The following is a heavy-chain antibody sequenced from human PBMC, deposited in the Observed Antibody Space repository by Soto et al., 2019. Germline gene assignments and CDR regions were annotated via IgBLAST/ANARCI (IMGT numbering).Heavy chain of an antibody. CDR1: GGSISSGGYY. CDR2: IYYSGST. Sequence: QVQLQESGPGLVKPSQTLSLTCTVSGGSISSGGYYWSWIRQHPGKGLEWIGYIYYSGSTYYNPSLQRRVSISVDTSKNQVSLKLSSVTAADTAVYYCASAHRHGWELRPQDAFDIWGQGTMVTVSS. J-gene: IGHJ3*02. CDR3: ASAHRHGWELRPQDAFDI. V-gene: IGHV4-31*03. D-gene: IGHD1-26*01.